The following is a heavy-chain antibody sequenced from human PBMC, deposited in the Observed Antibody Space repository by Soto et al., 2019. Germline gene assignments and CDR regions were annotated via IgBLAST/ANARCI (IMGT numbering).Heavy chain of an antibody. J-gene: IGHJ6*03. CDR3: ARGKYSRSSLHYYYYMHV. Sequence: PSDTLSLTCTVSGGSISSYYWSWIRQPPGKGLEWIGYIYYSGSTNYNPSLKSRVTISVDTSKNQFSLKLSSVTAADTAVYYCARGKYSRSSLHYYYYMHVWGKGTSVTGSS. D-gene: IGHD6-6*01. V-gene: IGHV4-59*01. CDR2: IYYSGST. CDR1: GGSISSYY.